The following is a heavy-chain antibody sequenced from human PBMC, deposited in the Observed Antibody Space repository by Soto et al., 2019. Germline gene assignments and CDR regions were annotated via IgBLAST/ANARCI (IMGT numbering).Heavy chain of an antibody. D-gene: IGHD7-27*01. CDR1: GFTFSSYS. J-gene: IGHJ4*02. V-gene: IGHV3-48*01. Sequence: PRGSLRLSCAASGFTFSSYSMNWVRQAPGKGLEWVSYISSSSSTIYYADSVKGRFTISRDNAKNSLYLQMNSLRAEDTAVYYCASIWAFDYWGQGTLVTVSS. CDR2: ISSSSSTI. CDR3: ASIWAFDY.